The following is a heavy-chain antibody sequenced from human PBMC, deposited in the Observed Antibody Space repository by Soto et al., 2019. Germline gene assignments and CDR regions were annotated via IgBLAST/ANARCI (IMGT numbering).Heavy chain of an antibody. Sequence: GGSLRLSCAASGFTFSSYSMNWVRQAPGKGLEWVSSISSSNSYIYYADSVKGRFTISRDDAKNSLYLQMNSLRAEDTAVYYCARLPDCSGGSCYSEGIYYWGQGTLVTVSS. CDR2: ISSSNSYI. D-gene: IGHD2-15*01. CDR1: GFTFSSYS. J-gene: IGHJ4*02. CDR3: ARLPDCSGGSCYSEGIYY. V-gene: IGHV3-21*01.